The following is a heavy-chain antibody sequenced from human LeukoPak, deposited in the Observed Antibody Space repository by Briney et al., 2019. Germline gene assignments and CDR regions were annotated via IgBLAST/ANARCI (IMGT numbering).Heavy chain of an antibody. J-gene: IGHJ6*02. CDR3: ARGRRTYNWNDGVWYYYGMDV. CDR1: GYTFTSYD. D-gene: IGHD1-1*01. V-gene: IGHV1-8*01. Sequence: ASVKVSCKASGYTFTSYDINWVRQATGQGLEWMGWMNANSGNTGYAQKLQGRVTMTRNTSISTAYMELSSLRSEDTAVYYCARGRRTYNWNDGVWYYYGMDVWGQGTTVTVSS. CDR2: MNANSGNT.